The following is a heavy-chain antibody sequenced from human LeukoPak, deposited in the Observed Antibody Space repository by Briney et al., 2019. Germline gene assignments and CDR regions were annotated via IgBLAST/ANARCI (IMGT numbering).Heavy chain of an antibody. CDR1: GFTFSTYW. V-gene: IGHV3-74*01. CDR2: ISTDGRST. Sequence: QPGGSLRLSCAASGFTFSTYWMHWVRQAPGKGLVWVSRISTDGRSTTYADSVKGRFTISRDNAKNTLYLQMNSLRAEDTAVYYCASSRDIGGQGTLVTVSS. D-gene: IGHD5-12*01. J-gene: IGHJ4*02. CDR3: ASSRDI.